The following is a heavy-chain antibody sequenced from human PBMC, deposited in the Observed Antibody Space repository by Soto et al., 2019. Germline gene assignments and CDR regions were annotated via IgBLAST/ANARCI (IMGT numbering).Heavy chain of an antibody. CDR2: ISWNSGSI. Sequence: PGGSLRLSCAASGFTFDDYAMHWVRQAPGKGLEWVSGISWNSGSIGYADSVKGRFTISRDNAKNSLYLQMNSLRAEDTALYYCALDSNYDFWSGGHFDYWGQGTLVTVSS. J-gene: IGHJ4*02. D-gene: IGHD3-3*01. V-gene: IGHV3-9*01. CDR1: GFTFDDYA. CDR3: ALDSNYDFWSGGHFDY.